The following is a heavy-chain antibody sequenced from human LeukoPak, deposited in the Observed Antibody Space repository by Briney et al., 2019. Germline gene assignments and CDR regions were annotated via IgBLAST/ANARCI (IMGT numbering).Heavy chain of an antibody. J-gene: IGHJ3*02. CDR2: TIPIFGTA. CDR1: GYTFTSYY. CDR3: ARVEYSSSWDAFDI. D-gene: IGHD6-6*01. V-gene: IGHV1-69*13. Sequence: PRASVKVSCKASGYTFTSYYMHWVRQAPGQGLEWMGGTIPIFGTANYAQKFQGRVTITADESTSTAYMELSRLRSDDTAVYYCARVEYSSSWDAFDIWGQGTMVTVSS.